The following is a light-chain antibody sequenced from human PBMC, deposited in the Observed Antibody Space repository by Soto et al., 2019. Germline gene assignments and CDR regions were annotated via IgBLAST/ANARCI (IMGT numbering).Light chain of an antibody. V-gene: IGKV3-11*01. J-gene: IGKJ3*01. CDR3: QQRDSWPPVFI. CDR1: QSVSSY. Sequence: EVVLTQSPATLSLSPGDRATLSCRASQSVSSYLAWYQQRPGQAPRLLVYDSSNRAPGIPARFSGSGSGSDVTLTISSLEPEDFAVDYCQQRDSWPPVFIFGPGTKVDIK. CDR2: DSS.